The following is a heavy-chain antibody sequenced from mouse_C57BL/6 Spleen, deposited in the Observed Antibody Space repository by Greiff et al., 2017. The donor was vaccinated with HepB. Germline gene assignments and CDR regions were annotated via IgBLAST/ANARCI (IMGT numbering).Heavy chain of an antibody. CDR3: ARGIYYYGSSWFAY. J-gene: IGHJ3*01. Sequence: EVQLQQSGPVLVKPGASVKMSCKASGYTFTDYYMNWVKQSHGKSLEWIGVINPYNGGTSYNQKFKGKATLTVDKSSSTAYMELNSLTSEDSAVYYCARGIYYYGSSWFAYWGQGTLVTVSA. D-gene: IGHD1-1*01. CDR1: GYTFTDYY. V-gene: IGHV1-19*01. CDR2: INPYNGGT.